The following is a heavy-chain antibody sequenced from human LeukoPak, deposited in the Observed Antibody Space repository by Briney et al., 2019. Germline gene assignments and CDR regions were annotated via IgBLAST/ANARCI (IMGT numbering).Heavy chain of an antibody. Sequence: TGGSLRLSCAASGFTFSSYAMSWVRQAPGKGLEWVGQIKSNSHGGTTDYATAVKDRFIISRDDSKNTLYLQLNSLKTEDTAVYYCTTDRALTYGGVIVYWGQGTLVTVSS. CDR3: TTDRALTYGGVIVY. J-gene: IGHJ4*02. V-gene: IGHV3-15*01. CDR1: GFTFSSYA. CDR2: IKSNSHGGTT. D-gene: IGHD3-16*02.